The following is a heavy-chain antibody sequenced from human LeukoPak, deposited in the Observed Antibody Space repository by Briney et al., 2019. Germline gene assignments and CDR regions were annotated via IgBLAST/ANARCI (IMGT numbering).Heavy chain of an antibody. CDR1: GGSISSNSYY. Sequence: SSETLSLTCTVSGGSISSNSYYWGWIRQPPGKGLEWIGSIHYSGSTYYNPSLKSRVTISVDTSKNQFSLKMSSVTAADTAVYYCARSLYGDYAFDIWGQGTMVTVSS. CDR2: IHYSGST. J-gene: IGHJ3*02. CDR3: ARSLYGDYAFDI. D-gene: IGHD4-17*01. V-gene: IGHV4-39*01.